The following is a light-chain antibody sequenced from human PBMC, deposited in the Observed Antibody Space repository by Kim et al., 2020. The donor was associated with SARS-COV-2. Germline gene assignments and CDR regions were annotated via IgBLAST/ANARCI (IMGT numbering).Light chain of an antibody. V-gene: IGKV3-20*01. CDR1: QSIKTIY. CDR2: DTS. CDR3: QQYRDSPWT. J-gene: IGKJ1*01. Sequence: APGDRATLSCRASQSIKTIYLAWYQQRPGQSPRLLIYDTSSRATGIPDRFSGSGSGTDFTLTISRLEPEDFAVYYCQQYRDSPWTFGQGTKVDIK.